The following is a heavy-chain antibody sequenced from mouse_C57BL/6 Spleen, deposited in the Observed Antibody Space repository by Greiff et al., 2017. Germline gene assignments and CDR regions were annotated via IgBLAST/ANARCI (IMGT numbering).Heavy chain of an antibody. J-gene: IGHJ4*01. CDR1: GFTFSDYY. CDR3: AREHLSYAMDY. V-gene: IGHV5-16*01. CDR2: INYDGSST. Sequence: EVKLVESEGGLVQPGSSMKLSCTASGFTFSDYYMAWVRQVPEKGLEWVANINYDGSSTYYLDSLKSRFIISRDNAKNILYLQMSSLKSEDTATYYCAREHLSYAMDYWGQGTSVTVSS.